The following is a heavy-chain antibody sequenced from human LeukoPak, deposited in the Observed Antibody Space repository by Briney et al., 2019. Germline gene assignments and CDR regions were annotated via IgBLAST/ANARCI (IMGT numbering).Heavy chain of an antibody. Sequence: GGSLRLSCAASGFTFSSYEMHWVRRAPGKGLEWVSYISSSDSTIYYADSVKGRFTISRDNAKNSLYLQMNSLRAEDTAVYYCAGDYGGSSPFDYWGQGTLVTVSS. CDR1: GFTFSSYE. J-gene: IGHJ4*02. D-gene: IGHD4-23*01. CDR3: AGDYGGSSPFDY. V-gene: IGHV3-48*03. CDR2: ISSSDSTI.